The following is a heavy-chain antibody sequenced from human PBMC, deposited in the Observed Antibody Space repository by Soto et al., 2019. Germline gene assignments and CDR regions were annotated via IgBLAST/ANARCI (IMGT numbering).Heavy chain of an antibody. CDR2: IWHTGRP. J-gene: IGHJ4*02. V-gene: IGHV4-4*02. CDR1: GDSLTNNHW. D-gene: IGHD2-15*01. CDR3: VRDSRAGCSSINCYMH. Sequence: QLQLRESGPGLVQPSGTLSLTCDVSGDSLTNNHWWSWVRQAPGKRLEWIGEIWHTGRPNYNPSLKSRVAISIDTSKNQFSLKLSSVTAADTAVYDCVRDSRAGCSSINCYMHWGQGTLVTVSS.